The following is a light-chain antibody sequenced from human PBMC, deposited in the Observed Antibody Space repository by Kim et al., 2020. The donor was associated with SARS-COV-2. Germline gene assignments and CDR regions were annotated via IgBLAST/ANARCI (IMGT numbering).Light chain of an antibody. CDR3: QHYNSYPYT. Sequence: SVSVGDRVPILCRASQSISSWLAWYQQKPGRAPKLLIYDASSLESWVPSRFSGSGSGTEFTLTISSLQPDDFATYYCQHYNSYPYTFGQGTKLEI. CDR1: QSISSW. V-gene: IGKV1-5*02. CDR2: DAS. J-gene: IGKJ2*01.